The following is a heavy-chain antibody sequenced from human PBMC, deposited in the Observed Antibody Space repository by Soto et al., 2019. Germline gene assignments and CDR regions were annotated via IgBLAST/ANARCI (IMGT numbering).Heavy chain of an antibody. CDR1: GFPFSSYA. CDR2: ISGSGGST. D-gene: IGHD6-19*01. J-gene: IGHJ2*01. Sequence: PGGSLRLSCAASGFPFSSYAMSWVRQAPGKGLEWVSAISGSGGSTYYADSVKGRFTISRDNSKNTLYLQMNSLRAEDTAVYYCAKYKQWLVRHWYFDLWGRGTLVTVSS. V-gene: IGHV3-23*01. CDR3: AKYKQWLVRHWYFDL.